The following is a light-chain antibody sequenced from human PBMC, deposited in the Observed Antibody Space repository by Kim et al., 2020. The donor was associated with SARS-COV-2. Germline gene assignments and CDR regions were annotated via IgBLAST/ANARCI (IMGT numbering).Light chain of an antibody. CDR1: QDIRND. J-gene: IGKJ5*01. CDR3: LQHSTYPIT. CDR2: GAS. Sequence: ASVADRVTITCRASQDIRNDLGWYQQNPGRAHKRLIDGASSLQSGVPSRFSGSGSGTEFTLTISSVQPEDFATYFCLQHSTYPITFGQGTRLEIK. V-gene: IGKV1-17*01.